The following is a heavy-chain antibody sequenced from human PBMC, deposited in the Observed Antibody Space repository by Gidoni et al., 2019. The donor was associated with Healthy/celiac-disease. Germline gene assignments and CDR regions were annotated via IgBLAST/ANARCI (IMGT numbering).Heavy chain of an antibody. J-gene: IGHJ4*02. CDR1: GFTFSNAW. Sequence: EVQLVESGGGWVQPGGSLRLPCAASGFTFSNAWMSWVRQAPGKGLEWVGLIKSKTDGGTTDYVAPVKGRFTISRDDSKTTLYLQMNSLKTEDTAVYYCTTYSSSWYDLDFDYWGQGTLVTVSS. CDR2: IKSKTDGGTT. CDR3: TTYSSSWYDLDFDY. V-gene: IGHV3-15*01. D-gene: IGHD6-13*01.